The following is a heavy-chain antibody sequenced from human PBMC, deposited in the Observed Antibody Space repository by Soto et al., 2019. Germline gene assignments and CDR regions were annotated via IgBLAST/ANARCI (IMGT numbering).Heavy chain of an antibody. CDR2: INWNSGSI. J-gene: IGHJ1*01. CDR3: VKDESINWYSGHFRH. D-gene: IGHD6-13*01. Sequence: EVQLVESGGGLVQPGRSLRLSCAASGFTFDDYAMHWVRQVPGKGLERVSGINWNSGSIAYGDSVKGRFAISRDNAKNSLHLQMNSLSAEDTAFYYCVKDESINWYSGHFRHWGQGTLVTVSS. V-gene: IGHV3-9*01. CDR1: GFTFDDYA.